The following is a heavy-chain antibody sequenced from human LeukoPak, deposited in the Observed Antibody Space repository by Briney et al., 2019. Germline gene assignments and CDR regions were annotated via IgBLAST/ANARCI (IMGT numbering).Heavy chain of an antibody. D-gene: IGHD1-26*01. J-gene: IGHJ4*02. V-gene: IGHV3-23*01. CDR1: GFTFSSYA. CDR2: IIGSGDTT. Sequence: PGGSLRLSCAASGFTFSSYAMSRVRQSPGKGLQWVSAIIGSGDTTWYADSVKGRFTISRDNSKNTLYLQMNSLRAEDTALYFCARRGEWEPRGNFDSWGQGTLVTVSS. CDR3: ARRGEWEPRGNFDS.